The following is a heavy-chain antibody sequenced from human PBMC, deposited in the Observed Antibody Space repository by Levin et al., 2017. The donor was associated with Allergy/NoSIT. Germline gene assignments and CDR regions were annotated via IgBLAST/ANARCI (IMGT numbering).Heavy chain of an antibody. CDR2: IRCSGGST. D-gene: IGHD3-16*02. J-gene: IGHJ5*02. CDR3: AKAANFDYVWGSYRPVEYNWFDP. V-gene: IGHV3-23*01. CDR1: GFSFSDYA. Sequence: GESLKISCAASGFSFSDYAMTWVRQAPGKRLDWVSSIRCSGGSTNYADFVKGRFTISRDNSKNTLYLQMNSLRADDTAVYYCAKAANFDYVWGSYRPVEYNWFDPWGQGTLVTVSS.